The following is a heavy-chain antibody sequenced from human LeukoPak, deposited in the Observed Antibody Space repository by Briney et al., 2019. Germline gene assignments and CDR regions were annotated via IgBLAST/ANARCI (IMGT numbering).Heavy chain of an antibody. CDR3: ATGLLWFGDLLDY. Sequence: GASVTVSCTVSGYTLTELSMHWVRQAPGKGLEWMGGFDPEDGETIYAQKFQGRVTMTEDTSTDTAYMELSSLRSGDTAVYYCATGLLWFGDLLDYWGQGTLVTVSS. CDR1: GYTLTELS. J-gene: IGHJ4*02. CDR2: FDPEDGET. V-gene: IGHV1-24*01. D-gene: IGHD3-10*01.